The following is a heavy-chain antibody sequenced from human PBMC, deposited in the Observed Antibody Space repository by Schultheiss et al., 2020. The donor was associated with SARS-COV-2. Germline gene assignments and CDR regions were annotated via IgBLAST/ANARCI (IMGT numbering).Heavy chain of an antibody. CDR1: GFTFSSYG. V-gene: IGHV3-30*12. CDR3: ARDQIHWFDP. CDR2: ISYDGSNK. Sequence: GGSLRLSCAASGFTFSSYGMHWVRQAPGKGLEWVAVISYDGSNKYYADSVKGRFTISRDNAKNSLYLQMNSLRAEDTAVYYCARDQIHWFDPWGQGTLVTVSS. J-gene: IGHJ5*02.